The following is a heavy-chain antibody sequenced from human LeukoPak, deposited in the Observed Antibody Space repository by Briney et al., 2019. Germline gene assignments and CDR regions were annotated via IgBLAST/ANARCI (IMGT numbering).Heavy chain of an antibody. Sequence: GGSLRLSCAAPGFTFSSYAMSWVRQAPGKGLEWVSAISGSGGTTYYADSVKGRFTISRDNSKNTLYLQMNSLRAEDTAVYYCAKDRGSSSGWFPWGQGTLVTVSS. J-gene: IGHJ5*02. CDR3: AKDRGSSSGWFP. CDR1: GFTFSSYA. D-gene: IGHD6-19*01. CDR2: ISGSGGTT. V-gene: IGHV3-23*01.